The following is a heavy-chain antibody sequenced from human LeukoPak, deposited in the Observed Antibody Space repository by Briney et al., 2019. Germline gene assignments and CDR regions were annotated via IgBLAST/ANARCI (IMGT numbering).Heavy chain of an antibody. Sequence: SETLSLTGTVSGGPISTDSHYWGWIRQPPGKGLEWIGIIYYSGSTYYEPSLKSRVTISIDPSKNQFSLKLTSVSAADTAVYYCAREEYNYGLYYFDFWGQGTLVTVSS. CDR3: AREEYNYGLYYFDF. J-gene: IGHJ4*02. CDR2: IYYSGST. CDR1: GGPISTDSHY. V-gene: IGHV4-39*02. D-gene: IGHD5-18*01.